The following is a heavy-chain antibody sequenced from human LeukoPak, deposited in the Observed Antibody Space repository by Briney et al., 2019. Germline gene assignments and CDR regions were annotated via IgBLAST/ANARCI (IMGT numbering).Heavy chain of an antibody. CDR2: TRSDGTNK. Sequence: GGSLRLSCAASGFTFSRYGMHWVRQAPGKGLEWVAFTRSDGTNKYYADSVKGRFTISRDNSKNTLYLQMNRLTVEDTAVCYCGRGMRDYYGLDYWGQGILVTVSS. D-gene: IGHD3-10*01. V-gene: IGHV3-30*02. CDR1: GFTFSRYG. J-gene: IGHJ4*02. CDR3: GRGMRDYYGLDY.